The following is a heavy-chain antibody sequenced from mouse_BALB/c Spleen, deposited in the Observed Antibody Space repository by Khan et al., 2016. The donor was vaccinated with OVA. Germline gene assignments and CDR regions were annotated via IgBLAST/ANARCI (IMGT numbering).Heavy chain of an antibody. CDR3: AKNYSADVYFDS. CDR1: GYTFTSYV. V-gene: IGHV1S136*01. D-gene: IGHD2-12*01. CDR2: IYPFNDAT. Sequence: EVQLQESGPELVKPGASVKMSCKASGYTFTSYVIHWVRQKPGQGLEWIGYIYPFNDATKFNENFKGKAILTSDKSSSTDYMELTSLTSEDSAVYFCAKNYSADVYFDSWGQGTTLTVSS. J-gene: IGHJ2*01.